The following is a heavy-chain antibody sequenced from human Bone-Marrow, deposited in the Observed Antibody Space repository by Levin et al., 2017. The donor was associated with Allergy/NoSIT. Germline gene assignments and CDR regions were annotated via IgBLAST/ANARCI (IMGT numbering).Heavy chain of an antibody. CDR3: ARDRAASAVAGPYYFDY. CDR2: ISSRSNYI. V-gene: IGHV3-21*01. CDR1: GFTFSSHS. Sequence: GESLKISCAASGFTFSSHSTNWVRQAPGKGLEWVSSISSRSNYIYYADSVKGRFTISRDNAKHSLYLQMNSLRVDDTAVYYCARDRAASAVAGPYYFDYWGQGTLVTVSS. J-gene: IGHJ4*02. D-gene: IGHD6-19*01.